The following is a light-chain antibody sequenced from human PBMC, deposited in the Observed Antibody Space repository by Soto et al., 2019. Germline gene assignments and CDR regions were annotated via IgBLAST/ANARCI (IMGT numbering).Light chain of an antibody. CDR2: GTS. Sequence: IVCTQSPGTMSLSQGERSTPSWRASQSVGSDYLVWYQQKPGQAPRLRIYGTSTRATGIPDRFSGSGSGTDFTLTISRLEPEEFAVYYCQQYSITPRTFGQGTKVDIK. J-gene: IGKJ1*01. V-gene: IGKV3-20*01. CDR3: QQYSITPRT. CDR1: QSVGSDY.